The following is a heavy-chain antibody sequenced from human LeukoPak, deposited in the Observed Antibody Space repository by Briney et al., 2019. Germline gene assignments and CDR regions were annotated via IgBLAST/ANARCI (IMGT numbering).Heavy chain of an antibody. D-gene: IGHD2-2*01. V-gene: IGHV4-30-2*01. CDR2: IYHSGST. Sequence: PSQTLSLTCAVSGGSISRGGYSWSWIRQPPGKGLEWIGYIYHSGSTYYNPSLKSRITISVDTSKNQFSLKLSSVTAADTAVYYCARVPKYCSSTSCTPFDIWGQGTMVTVSS. CDR3: ARVPKYCSSTSCTPFDI. J-gene: IGHJ3*02. CDR1: GGSISRGGYS.